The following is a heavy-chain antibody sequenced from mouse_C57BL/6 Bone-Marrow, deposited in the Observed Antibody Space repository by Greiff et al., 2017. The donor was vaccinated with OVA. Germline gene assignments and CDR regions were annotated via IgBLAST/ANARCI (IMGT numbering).Heavy chain of an antibody. CDR1: GYTFTSYW. CDR3: ARAITTVVARYFDV. V-gene: IGHV1-52*01. CDR2: IDPSDSET. Sequence: QVQLQQPGAELVRPGSSVKLSCKASGYTFTSYWMHWVKQRPIQGLEWIGNIDPSDSETHYNQKFKDKAKLTVDKSSSTAYMQLSSLTSEDSAVYYCARAITTVVARYFDVWGTGTTVTVSS. J-gene: IGHJ1*03. D-gene: IGHD1-1*01.